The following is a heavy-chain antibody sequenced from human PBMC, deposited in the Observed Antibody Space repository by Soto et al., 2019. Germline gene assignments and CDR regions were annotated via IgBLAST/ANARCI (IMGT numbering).Heavy chain of an antibody. V-gene: IGHV3-15*01. Sequence: PGGSLRLSCSASGFTFSNAWMIWVRQAPGKGLEWVGRTNRISDGGTTDYSAPVKGRFTISRDDSANTLYLQMNSLTTADTAVYFCAVNDYLDYWGQGALVTVSS. J-gene: IGHJ4*02. D-gene: IGHD6-19*01. CDR1: GFTFSNAW. CDR3: AVNDYLDY. CDR2: TNRISDGGTT.